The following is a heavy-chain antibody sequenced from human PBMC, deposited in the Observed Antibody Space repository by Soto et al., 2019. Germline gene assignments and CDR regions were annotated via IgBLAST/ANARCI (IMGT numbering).Heavy chain of an antibody. Sequence: SETLSLTCAVYGGSFSGYYWSWIRQPPGKGLEWIGEINHSGSTNYNPSLKSRVTISVDTSKNQFSLKLSSVTAADTAVYYCARAPYYDILTGYPTYFDYWGQGTLVTVSS. CDR1: GGSFSGYY. CDR3: ARAPYYDILTGYPTYFDY. CDR2: INHSGST. V-gene: IGHV4-34*01. J-gene: IGHJ4*02. D-gene: IGHD3-9*01.